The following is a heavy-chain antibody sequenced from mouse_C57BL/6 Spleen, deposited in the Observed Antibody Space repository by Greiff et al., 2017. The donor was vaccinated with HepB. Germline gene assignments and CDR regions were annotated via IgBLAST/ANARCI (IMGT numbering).Heavy chain of an antibody. CDR1: GFTFSDYG. V-gene: IGHV5-17*01. J-gene: IGHJ2*01. CDR3: ARMDGYDVYFDY. Sequence: EVMLVESGGGLVKPGGSLKLSCAASGFTFSDYGMHWVRQAPEKGLEWVAYISSGSSTIYYADTVKGRFTISRDNAKNTLFLQMTSLRSEDTAMYYCARMDGYDVYFDYWGQGTTLTVSS. D-gene: IGHD2-2*01. CDR2: ISSGSSTI.